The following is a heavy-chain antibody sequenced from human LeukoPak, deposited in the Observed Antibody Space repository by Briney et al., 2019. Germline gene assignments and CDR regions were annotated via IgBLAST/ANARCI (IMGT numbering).Heavy chain of an antibody. V-gene: IGHV1-8*01. CDR2: MNPNSGHT. CDR3: ARVRGSYYYYGMDV. D-gene: IGHD2-15*01. J-gene: IGHJ6*02. Sequence: GASVKVSCTASGYTFSSYDINWVRQATGQGLEWMGWMNPNSGHTGYAQKFQGRVTMTRNTSISTAYMELSSLRSEDTAVYYCARVRGSYYYYGMDVWGQGTTVTVSS. CDR1: GYTFSSYD.